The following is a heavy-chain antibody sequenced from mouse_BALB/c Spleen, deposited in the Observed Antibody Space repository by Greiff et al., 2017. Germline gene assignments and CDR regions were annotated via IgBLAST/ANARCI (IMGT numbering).Heavy chain of an antibody. CDR1: GYTFTDYN. CDR3: ARYGHYDYDGGFAY. J-gene: IGHJ3*01. Sequence: EVQLQQSGPELVKPGASVKISCKASGYTFTDYNMHWVKQSHGKSLEWIGYIYPYNGGTGYNQKFKSKATLTVDNSSSTAYMELRSLTSEDSAVYYCARYGHYDYDGGFAYWGQGTLVTVSA. V-gene: IGHV1S29*02. CDR2: IYPYNGGT. D-gene: IGHD2-4*01.